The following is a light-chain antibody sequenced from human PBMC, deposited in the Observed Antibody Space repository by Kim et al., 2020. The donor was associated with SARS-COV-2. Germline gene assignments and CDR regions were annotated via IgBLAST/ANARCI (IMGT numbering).Light chain of an antibody. J-gene: IGLJ3*02. V-gene: IGLV2-14*03. Sequence: QSALTQPASVSGSPGQSISISCTGSSSDVGAYNYVSWYQQHPGKAPKLMIHDVSDRPSGVSNRFSGSKSGNTASLTISGLQAEDEADYYCSSYTGTTTVFGGGTQLTVL. CDR2: DVS. CDR3: SSYTGTTTV. CDR1: SSDVGAYNY.